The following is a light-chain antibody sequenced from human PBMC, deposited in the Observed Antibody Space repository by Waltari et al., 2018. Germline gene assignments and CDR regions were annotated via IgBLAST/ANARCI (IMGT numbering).Light chain of an antibody. CDR1: QSLLSSSNNRDY. CDR2: WAS. Sequence: DIVMTHSPDSLAVSLGERATINSQSSQSLLSSSNNRDYLAWFQQKPGQTPKLLISWASTRESGVPDRFSGSGSGTDFTLTISSLQTEDVAVYYCQQHYGFPLTFGGGTRVEIK. V-gene: IGKV4-1*01. J-gene: IGKJ4*01. CDR3: QQHYGFPLT.